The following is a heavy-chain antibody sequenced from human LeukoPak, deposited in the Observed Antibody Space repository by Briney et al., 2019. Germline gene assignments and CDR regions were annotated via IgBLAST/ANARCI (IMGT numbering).Heavy chain of an antibody. CDR2: IWYDGSNK. CDR1: GFTFSSYG. Sequence: GGSLRLSCAASGFTFSSYGMHWVRQAPGKGLEWVAVIWYDGSNKYYADSVKGRFTISRDNSKNTLYLQMNSLRAEDTAVYYCAKVGESVSIDYWGQGTLVTVSS. CDR3: AKVGESVSIDY. V-gene: IGHV3-33*06. J-gene: IGHJ4*02. D-gene: IGHD3-10*01.